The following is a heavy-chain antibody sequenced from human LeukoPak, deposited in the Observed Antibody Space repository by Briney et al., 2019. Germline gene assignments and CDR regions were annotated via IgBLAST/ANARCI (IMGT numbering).Heavy chain of an antibody. D-gene: IGHD6-13*01. J-gene: IGHJ4*02. Sequence: SQTLSLTCAVSGGSISSGGYYWKWIRQPAGQGLEWIGHIYSSGSANYNPSLKSRVTMSVDTSKNQFSLRLTSVTAADTAVYYCARRAGNSWFFDYWGQGILVTVSS. CDR1: GGSISSGGYY. CDR2: IYSSGSA. V-gene: IGHV4-61*09. CDR3: ARRAGNSWFFDY.